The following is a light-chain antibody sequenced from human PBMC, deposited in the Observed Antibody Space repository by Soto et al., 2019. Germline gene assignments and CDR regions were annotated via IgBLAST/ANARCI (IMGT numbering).Light chain of an antibody. CDR1: QSVSGSY. CDR3: QQYGGSPIYT. Sequence: EIVLTQSPGTLSLSPGERATLSCRASQSVSGSYLAWYQQKPGQAPRLLIHGASTRASGIPDRFTGSGSGTDFTLTIWRLEPEDFAVYYCQQYGGSPIYTFGQGTKLEIK. CDR2: GAS. V-gene: IGKV3-20*01. J-gene: IGKJ2*01.